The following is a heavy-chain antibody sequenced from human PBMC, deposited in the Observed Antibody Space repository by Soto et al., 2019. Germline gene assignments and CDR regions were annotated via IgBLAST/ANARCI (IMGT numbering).Heavy chain of an antibody. CDR2: ISSSSSYI. J-gene: IGHJ4*02. D-gene: IGHD2-15*01. V-gene: IGHV3-21*01. CDR1: GFTFSSYS. Sequence: GGSLRLSCAASGFTFSSYSMNWVRQAPGKGLEWVSSISSSSSYIYYADSVKGRFTISRDNAKNSLYLQMNSLRAEDTAVYYCARAKTCSGGSCYSGQDYWGQGTLVTVSS. CDR3: ARAKTCSGGSCYSGQDY.